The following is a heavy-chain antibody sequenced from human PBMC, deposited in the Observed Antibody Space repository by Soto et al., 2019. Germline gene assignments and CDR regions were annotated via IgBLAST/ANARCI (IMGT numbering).Heavy chain of an antibody. CDR1: GFTFSSYG. J-gene: IGHJ4*02. Sequence: QVQLVESGGGVVQPGRSLRLSCAASGFTFSSYGMHWVRQAPGKGLEWVAVIWYDGSNKYYADSVKGRFTISRDNSKNTLYLQMNSLRAEDTAVYYCARGPITEQWLERGDFDYWGQGTLVTVSS. V-gene: IGHV3-33*01. CDR3: ARGPITEQWLERGDFDY. D-gene: IGHD6-19*01. CDR2: IWYDGSNK.